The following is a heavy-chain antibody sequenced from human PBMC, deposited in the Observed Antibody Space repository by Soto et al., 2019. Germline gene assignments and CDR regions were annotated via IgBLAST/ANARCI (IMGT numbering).Heavy chain of an antibody. CDR3: ARVTHSSSYYYDRSFHY. CDR1: GYTFTNYA. Sequence: ASVKVSCKASGYTFTNYAMHWVRQAPGQRLEWMGWINAGNGNTKYSQKFQGRVTITRDTSASTAYMELSSLRSDDTAVYYCARVTHSSSYYYDRSFHYCGQGTLVTVSS. D-gene: IGHD3-22*01. V-gene: IGHV1-3*01. CDR2: INAGNGNT. J-gene: IGHJ4*02.